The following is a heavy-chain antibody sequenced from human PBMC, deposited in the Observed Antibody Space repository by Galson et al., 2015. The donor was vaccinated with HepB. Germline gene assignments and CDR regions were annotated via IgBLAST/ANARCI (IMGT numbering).Heavy chain of an antibody. CDR3: ARLSGVTYYFDY. Sequence: QSGAEVKKSGESLKISCKGSGYSFTTYWIGWVRQMPGKGLEWMGMIYPGDSDTEYSPSFEGQVTISADQSTNTAYLQWSSLKTSDTAIYYCARLSGVTYYFDYWGHGTLVTVSP. CDR2: IYPGDSDT. D-gene: IGHD2-15*01. CDR1: GYSFTTYW. J-gene: IGHJ4*01. V-gene: IGHV5-51*03.